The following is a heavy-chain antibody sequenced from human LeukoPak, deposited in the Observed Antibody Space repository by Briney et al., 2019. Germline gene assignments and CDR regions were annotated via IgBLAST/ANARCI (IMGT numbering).Heavy chain of an antibody. CDR2: IYYSGST. CDR1: GGSISSYY. D-gene: IGHD3-16*02. J-gene: IGHJ4*02. Sequence: SETLSLTCTVSGGSISSYYWSWIRQPPGKGLEWIGYIYYSGSTNYNPSLKSRVTISVDTSKNQFSLKLSSVTAADTAVYYCARGNGYYDYVWGSYRPAALNFDDWGQGTLVTVSS. CDR3: ARGNGYYDYVWGSYRPAALNFDD. V-gene: IGHV4-59*01.